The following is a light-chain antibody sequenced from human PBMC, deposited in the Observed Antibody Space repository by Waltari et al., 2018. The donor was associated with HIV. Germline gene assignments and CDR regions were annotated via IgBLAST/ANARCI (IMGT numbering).Light chain of an antibody. J-gene: IGLJ2*01. Sequence: QSVLTQPPSASGTPGQRVTISCSGRRSTVGSHYVHWYQQLPGTAPKLLIYRNNQRPSGVPDRFSGSKSGTSASLAISGLRSEDEADYYCAVWDDTLSGHLVFGGGTKLTVL. CDR1: RSTVGSHY. V-gene: IGLV1-47*01. CDR3: AVWDDTLSGHLV. CDR2: RNN.